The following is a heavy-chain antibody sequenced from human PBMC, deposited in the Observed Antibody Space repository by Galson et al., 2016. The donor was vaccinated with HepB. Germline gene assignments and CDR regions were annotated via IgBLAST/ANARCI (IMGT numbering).Heavy chain of an antibody. V-gene: IGHV4-31*03. J-gene: IGHJ6*02. CDR2: IHNSGST. CDR3: ARTYDFWSGSYGMDV. CDR1: GGSISSDGFY. D-gene: IGHD3-3*01. Sequence: TLSLTCTVSGGSISSDGFYWSWIRQHPGKGLEWIGFIHNSGSTYYNPSLKSRLTVSADTSKNHFSLKVNSVTAADTAVYYCARTYDFWSGSYGMDVWGQGTTVTVSS.